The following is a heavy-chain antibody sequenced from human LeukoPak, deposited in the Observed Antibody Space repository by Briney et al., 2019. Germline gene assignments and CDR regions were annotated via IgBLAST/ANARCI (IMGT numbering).Heavy chain of an antibody. Sequence: ASVKVSCKASGYTFTDFGFISVRHAPGQGLEWMGWVSTYNGDTDYAKKFQDRVTMTTESSTQTTFMELRNLRSDDTAVYYCARAESMALYFLYWGQGTLVSVSS. CDR3: ARAESMALYFLY. V-gene: IGHV1-18*01. CDR1: GYTFTDFG. D-gene: IGHD1-14*01. CDR2: VSTYNGDT. J-gene: IGHJ1*01.